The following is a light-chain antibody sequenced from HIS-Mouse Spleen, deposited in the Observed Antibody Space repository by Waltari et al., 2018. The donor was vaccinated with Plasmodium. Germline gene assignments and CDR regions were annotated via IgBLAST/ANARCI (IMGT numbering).Light chain of an antibody. CDR3: YSTDSSGNHRV. Sequence: SYELTQPPSVPVSPGQTASITCSGDASPKRYDYWYQQKSGQAPVLVIYEDSKRPSGIPERFSGSSSGTMATLTISGAQVEDEADYYCYSTDSSGNHRVFGGGTKLTVL. J-gene: IGLJ3*02. CDR2: EDS. V-gene: IGLV3-10*01. CDR1: ASPKRY.